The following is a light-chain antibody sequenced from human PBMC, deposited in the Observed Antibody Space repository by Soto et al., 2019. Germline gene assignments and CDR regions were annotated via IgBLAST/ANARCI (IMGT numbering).Light chain of an antibody. CDR1: QSVRTDY. V-gene: IGKV3-20*01. CDR2: GGF. J-gene: IGKJ4*01. CDR3: QYFDTSLT. Sequence: VLTQSPDTLSVSPGERVTLSCRASQSVRTDYLTWYQQRRGQAPRLLIYGGFHRATGIPDRFSGSGSGKDFTLTISRLEPEDFAVYYSQYFDTSLTFVGGAKVEIK.